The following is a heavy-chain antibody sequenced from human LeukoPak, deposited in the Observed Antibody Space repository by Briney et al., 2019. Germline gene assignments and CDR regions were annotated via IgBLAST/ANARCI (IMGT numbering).Heavy chain of an antibody. J-gene: IGHJ4*02. CDR1: GFTFSSYT. CDR3: AKTTAGYSSGRYPGWPIDY. Sequence: GGSLRLSCAASGFTFSSYTIHWVRQAPGQRLQSVSAITSNGAYTHYADSVKGRFAISRDNSKNTVFLQMDSLRAEDTAAYYCAKTTAGYSSGRYPGWPIDYWGQGTLVTVSS. D-gene: IGHD6-19*01. V-gene: IGHV3-64*02. CDR2: ITSNGAYT.